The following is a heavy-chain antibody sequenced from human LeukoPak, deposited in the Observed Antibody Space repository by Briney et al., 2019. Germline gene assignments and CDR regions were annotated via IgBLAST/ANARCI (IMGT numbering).Heavy chain of an antibody. J-gene: IGHJ6*02. CDR1: GFTFSSYA. D-gene: IGHD6-13*01. Sequence: GGSLRLSCAASGFTFSSYAMHWVRQAPGKGLEWVAVISYDGSNKYYADSVKGRFTVSRDNSKNTLYLQMNSLRAEDTAVYYCAKANIAAAGIGYGMDVWGQGTTVTVSS. V-gene: IGHV3-30-3*01. CDR3: AKANIAAAGIGYGMDV. CDR2: ISYDGSNK.